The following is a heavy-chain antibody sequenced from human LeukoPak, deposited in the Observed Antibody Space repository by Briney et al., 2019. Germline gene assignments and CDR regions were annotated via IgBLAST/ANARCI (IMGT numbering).Heavy chain of an antibody. J-gene: IGHJ4*02. CDR1: GFTFSSYA. CDR2: ISYDGSNK. Sequence: GGSLRLSCAASGFTFSSYAMNWVRQAPGKGLEWVAVISYDGSNKYYADSVKGRFTISRDNSKNTLYLQMNSLRAEDTAVYYCARAGGSTVSHSDYWGQGTLVTVSS. CDR3: ARAGGSTVSHSDY. D-gene: IGHD4-17*01. V-gene: IGHV3-30-3*01.